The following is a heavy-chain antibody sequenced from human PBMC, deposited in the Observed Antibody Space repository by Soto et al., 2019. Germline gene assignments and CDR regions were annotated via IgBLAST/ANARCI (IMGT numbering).Heavy chain of an antibody. Sequence: WGSLLLGCAASVFTFRFYGMSWVGQAPGKGLDWVSAISRSGGSTYYADCVNGRFTISIDNSKNTLYLQMNSLRAEDTAVYSCAKESLYGPFDYWGQGTMVTVSS. D-gene: IGHD4-17*01. V-gene: IGHV3-23*01. J-gene: IGHJ4*02. CDR2: ISRSGGST. CDR3: AKESLYGPFDY. CDR1: VFTFRFYG.